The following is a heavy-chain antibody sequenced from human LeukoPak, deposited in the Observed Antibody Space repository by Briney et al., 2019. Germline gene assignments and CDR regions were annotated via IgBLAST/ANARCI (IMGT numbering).Heavy chain of an antibody. D-gene: IGHD3-9*01. CDR2: ISYDGSNK. CDR1: GFTYSSYG. Sequence: GGSLRLSCAASGFTYSSYGMHWVRQAPGKGLEWVAVISYDGSNKYYADSVKGRFTISRDNSKNTLYLQMNSLRAEDTAVYNCAKDRTTSHYDILTGPLDYWGQGTLVTVYS. V-gene: IGHV3-30*18. J-gene: IGHJ4*02. CDR3: AKDRTTSHYDILTGPLDY.